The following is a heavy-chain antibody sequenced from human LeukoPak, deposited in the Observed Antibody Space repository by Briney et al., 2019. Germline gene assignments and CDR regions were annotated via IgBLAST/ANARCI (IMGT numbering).Heavy chain of an antibody. Sequence: PGGSLRLSCAASGFTFSDYAMRWVRQAPGKGLDWVSVISSGGDSTYYADSVKGRFTISRDDAKNSLYLQMNSLRDEDTAVYYCARVSGWPWDHWGQGTLVTVSS. V-gene: IGHV3-23*01. CDR3: ARVSGWPWDH. D-gene: IGHD2-15*01. CDR1: GFTFSDYA. J-gene: IGHJ4*02. CDR2: ISSGGDST.